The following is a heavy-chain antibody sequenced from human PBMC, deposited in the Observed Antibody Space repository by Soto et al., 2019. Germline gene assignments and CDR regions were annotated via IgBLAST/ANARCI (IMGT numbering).Heavy chain of an antibody. D-gene: IGHD3-3*01. J-gene: IGHJ6*02. CDR3: ASLKVESRGLGYYYYYGMDV. Sequence: ETLSLTCAVSGGSISSRNLWSWVRQPPGKGLAWIGEIYPCGSTNYNPSLKSRVTISVDKSKNQFSLKLSSVTAADTAVYYCASLKVESRGLGYYYYYGMDVWGQGTTVTVSS. CDR1: GGSISSRNL. V-gene: IGHV4-4*02. CDR2: IYPCGST.